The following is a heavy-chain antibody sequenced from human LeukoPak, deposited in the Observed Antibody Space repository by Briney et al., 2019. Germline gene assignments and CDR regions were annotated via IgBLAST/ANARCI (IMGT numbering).Heavy chain of an antibody. CDR3: ARDRGIAAAGTYNWFDP. D-gene: IGHD6-13*01. V-gene: IGHV3-48*03. J-gene: IGHJ5*02. CDR1: GFTFSSYE. CDR2: ISSSGSTI. Sequence: PGGSLRLSCAASGFTFSSYEMNWVRQAPGKGLEWVSYISSSGSTIYYADSVKGRFTISRDNAKNSLYLQMNSLRAEDTAVYYCARDRGIAAAGTYNWFDPWGQGTLVTVSS.